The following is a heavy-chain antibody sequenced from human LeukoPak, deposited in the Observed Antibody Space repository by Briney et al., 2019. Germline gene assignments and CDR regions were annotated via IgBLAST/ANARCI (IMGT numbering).Heavy chain of an antibody. CDR3: ARGQRPVDMGYYYYMDV. J-gene: IGHJ6*03. CDR1: GGSISRYY. V-gene: IGHV4-59*12. CDR2: KDYSGST. Sequence: SETLSLTCTVSGGSISRYYWSWIRQPPGKGLEWIGYKDYSGSTNYNRSLKSRVTISVDTSKNQFSLKLSSVTAADTAVYYCARGQRPVDMGYYYYMDVWGKGTTVTVSS. D-gene: IGHD4-23*01.